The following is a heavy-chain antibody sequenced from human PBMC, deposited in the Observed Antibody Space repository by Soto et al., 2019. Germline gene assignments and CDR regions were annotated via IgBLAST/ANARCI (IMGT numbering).Heavy chain of an antibody. V-gene: IGHV4-31*03. CDR3: ARDTFIAAAANYYYGMDV. Sequence: SETLSLTCTVSGGSISSGGYYWSWIRQHPGKGLEWIGYIYYSGSTYYNPSLKSRVTISVDTSKNQFSLKLSSVTAADTAVYYCARDTFIAAAANYYYGMDVWGQGTTVTVSS. CDR1: GGSISSGGYY. D-gene: IGHD6-13*01. CDR2: IYYSGST. J-gene: IGHJ6*02.